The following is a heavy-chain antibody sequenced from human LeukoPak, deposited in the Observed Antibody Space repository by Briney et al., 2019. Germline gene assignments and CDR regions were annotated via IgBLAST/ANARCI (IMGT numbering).Heavy chain of an antibody. CDR1: GFAFSTYA. J-gene: IGHJ4*02. CDR2: ISGSGANT. Sequence: GGPLRLSCGASGFAFSTYAMSWVRQAPGKGLEWCSTISGSGANTDYADSVRGRFTIQRANSKDTLYLHRDSLRAEDTAVYYCAKERAGYTNPYYFDYWGQGTLVTVSS. CDR3: AKERAGYTNPYYFDY. D-gene: IGHD3-16*02. V-gene: IGHV3-23*01.